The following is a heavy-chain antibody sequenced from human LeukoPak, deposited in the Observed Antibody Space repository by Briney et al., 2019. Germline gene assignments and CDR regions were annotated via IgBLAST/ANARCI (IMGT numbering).Heavy chain of an antibody. CDR1: GFTFSTYA. J-gene: IGHJ4*02. V-gene: IGHV3-30*14. CDR3: ARGSTVTTPFDY. Sequence: GGSLRLSCAASGFTFSTYAMNWVRQAPGKGLEWVAVISYDGRQNYYADSVKGRFTISRDNSKNTLYLQMNSLRAEDTAVYYCARGSTVTTPFDYWGQGTLVTVSS. D-gene: IGHD4-17*01. CDR2: ISYDGRQN.